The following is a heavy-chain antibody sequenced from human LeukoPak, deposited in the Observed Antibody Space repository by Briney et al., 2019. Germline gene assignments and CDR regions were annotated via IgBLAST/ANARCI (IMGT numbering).Heavy chain of an antibody. Sequence: AAVKVSCKASGYTLNRYGISWVPQAPGQGLECMGCISAYNGNTNYAQNLQGRVTMTTDTSTSTAYMELRSLRSDDTAVYYCARLYYDSSGYSNYFDYWGQGTLVTVSS. CDR2: ISAYNGNT. D-gene: IGHD3-22*01. CDR3: ARLYYDSSGYSNYFDY. J-gene: IGHJ4*02. CDR1: GYTLNRYG. V-gene: IGHV1-18*01.